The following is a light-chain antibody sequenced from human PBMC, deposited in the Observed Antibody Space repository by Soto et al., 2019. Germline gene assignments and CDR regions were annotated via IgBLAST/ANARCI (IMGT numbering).Light chain of an antibody. J-gene: IGKJ5*01. CDR1: QSVSSTY. CDR2: GAS. V-gene: IGKV3-20*01. Sequence: EIVLTQSPGTLSLSPGDRATLSCSASQSVSSTYLAWYQQKPGQAPRLLIYGASSRATGIPDRFSGSGSGTDFTLTISRLEPEDFAVYYCQQYGTSPITFGQGTRLEI. CDR3: QQYGTSPIT.